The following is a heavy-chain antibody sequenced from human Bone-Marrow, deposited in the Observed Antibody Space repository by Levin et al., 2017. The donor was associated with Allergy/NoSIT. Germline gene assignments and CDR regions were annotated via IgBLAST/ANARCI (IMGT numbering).Heavy chain of an antibody. CDR1: GFTFSSYS. V-gene: IGHV3-21*01. D-gene: IGHD3-10*01. CDR2: ISSSSSYI. Sequence: GGSLRLSCAASGFTFSSYSMNWVRQAPGKGLEWVSSISSSSSYIYYADSVKGRFTISRDNAKNSLYLQMNSLRAEDTAVYYCARADVALWFGELFKTSRGMDVWGQGTTVTVSS. J-gene: IGHJ6*02. CDR3: ARADVALWFGELFKTSRGMDV.